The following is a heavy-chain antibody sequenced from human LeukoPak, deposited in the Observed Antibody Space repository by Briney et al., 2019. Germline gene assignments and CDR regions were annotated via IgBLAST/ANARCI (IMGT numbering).Heavy chain of an antibody. CDR1: GGTFSSYA. D-gene: IGHD2-15*01. CDR3: ARGDCSGGSCYYYYYYMDV. V-gene: IGHV1-69*06. CDR2: TIPIFGTA. J-gene: IGHJ6*03. Sequence: SVKVSCKASGGTFSSYAISWVRQAPGQGLEWMGGTIPIFGTANYAQKFQGRVTITADKSTSTAYMELSSLRSEDTAVYYCARGDCSGGSCYYYYYYMDVWGKGTTVTVSS.